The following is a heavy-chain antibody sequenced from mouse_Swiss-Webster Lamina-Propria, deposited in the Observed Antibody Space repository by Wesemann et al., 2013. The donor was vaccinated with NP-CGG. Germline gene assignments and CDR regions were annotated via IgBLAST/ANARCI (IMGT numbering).Heavy chain of an antibody. D-gene: IGHD1-2*01. CDR2: IDPANGNT. V-gene: IGHV14-3*02. CDR1: GFNIKDTY. Sequence: EVQLQQSGAELVKPGASVKLSCTASGFNIKDTYMHWVKQRPEQGLEWIGRIDPANGNTKYDPKFQGKATITADTSSNTAYLQLSSLTSEDTAVYYCAISAEEELLRLRNAMDYWGQGTSVTVSS. J-gene: IGHJ4*01. CDR3: AISAEEELLRLRNAMDY.